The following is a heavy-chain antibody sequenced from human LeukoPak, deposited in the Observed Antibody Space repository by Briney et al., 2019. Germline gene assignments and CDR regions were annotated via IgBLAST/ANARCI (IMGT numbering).Heavy chain of an antibody. CDR2: INHSGST. V-gene: IGHV4-34*01. CDR3: VTYYFDSSGPKKNY. J-gene: IGHJ4*02. CDR1: GVSFSGYY. Sequence: SETLSLTCAVYGVSFSGYYWSWIRQPPGKGLEWIGEINHSGSTNYNPSLKSRVTISVDASKKQFSLKLSSVTAADTAVYYCVTYYFDSSGPKKNYWGQGTLVTVSS. D-gene: IGHD3-22*01.